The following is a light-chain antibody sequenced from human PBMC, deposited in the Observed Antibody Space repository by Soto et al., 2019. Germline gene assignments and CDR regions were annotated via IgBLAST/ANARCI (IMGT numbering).Light chain of an antibody. CDR2: GAS. CDR1: QSVSSN. Sequence: EIVMTQSPATLSVSPGERATLSCRASQSVSSNLAWYQQKPGQAPRLLISGASTRSTGIPARLSGSGSGTGFTLTISRLQSEDFAVYYCQQYNNWPWTFGQGTKVEIK. V-gene: IGKV3-15*01. J-gene: IGKJ1*01. CDR3: QQYNNWPWT.